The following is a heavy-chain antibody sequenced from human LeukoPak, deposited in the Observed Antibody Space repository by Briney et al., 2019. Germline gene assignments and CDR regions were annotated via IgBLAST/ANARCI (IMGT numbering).Heavy chain of an antibody. CDR1: GFTFSSYG. V-gene: IGHV3-30*18. CDR3: AKDVERLDYFDY. D-gene: IGHD3-9*01. J-gene: IGHJ4*02. Sequence: GGSLRLSCAASGFTFSSYGMHWVRQAPGKGLEWVAVISYDGTNKYYADSVKGRFTISRDNSKNTLYLQMNSLRAEDTAVHYCAKDVERLDYFDYWGQGTLVTVSS. CDR2: ISYDGTNK.